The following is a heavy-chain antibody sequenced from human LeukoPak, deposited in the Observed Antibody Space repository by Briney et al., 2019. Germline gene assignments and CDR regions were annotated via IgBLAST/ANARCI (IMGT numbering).Heavy chain of an antibody. V-gene: IGHV3-23*01. CDR2: VTGSGGTT. CDR3: GKAQMCSSVSCLG. D-gene: IGHD2-2*01. Sequence: PGGSLRLSCAASGFTFSNYAMSWVRQAPGKGLEWVSTVTGSGGTTYYADSVKGRFTISRDNSKNTLFLQMNGLRGEDTAVYFCGKAQMCSSVSCLGWGQGTLVTVSS. CDR1: GFTFSNYA. J-gene: IGHJ4*02.